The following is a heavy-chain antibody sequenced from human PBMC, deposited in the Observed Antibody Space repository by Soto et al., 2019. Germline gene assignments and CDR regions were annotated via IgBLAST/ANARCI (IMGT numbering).Heavy chain of an antibody. Sequence: GASVKVSCKASGGIFNTFAITWVRQAPGQGLEWMGGFIPIFGAANFAQKFQGRFTISADESTTTAYMELTSLTSADTAVYYCARGPSGRPTVTTPYYYYGVDVWGPGTTVTVSS. D-gene: IGHD4-17*01. CDR2: FIPIFGAA. J-gene: IGHJ6*02. CDR3: ARGPSGRPTVTTPYYYYGVDV. V-gene: IGHV1-69*13. CDR1: GGIFNTFA.